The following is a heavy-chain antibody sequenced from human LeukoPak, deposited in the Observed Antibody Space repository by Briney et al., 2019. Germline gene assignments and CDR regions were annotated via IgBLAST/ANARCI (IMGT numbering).Heavy chain of an antibody. CDR3: ARVLDLSKRGLDAFDI. D-gene: IGHD3-16*01. CDR2: VYYSGST. V-gene: IGHV4-59*01. Sequence: SETLSLTCTVSGGSISSYFWSWIRQPPGKGLDWIGYVYYSGSTNYNPSLKSRVTISVDTSKKQFSLKLSSATAADTAVYYCARVLDLSKRGLDAFDIWGQGTMVTVSS. J-gene: IGHJ3*02. CDR1: GGSISSYF.